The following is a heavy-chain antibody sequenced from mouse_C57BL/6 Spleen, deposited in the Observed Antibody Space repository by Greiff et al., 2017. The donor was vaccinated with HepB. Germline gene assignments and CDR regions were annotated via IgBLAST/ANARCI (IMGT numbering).Heavy chain of an antibody. CDR1: GYAFSSYW. V-gene: IGHV1-80*01. CDR3: ARRYYNAMDY. J-gene: IGHJ4*01. D-gene: IGHD2-14*01. Sequence: LKQSGAELVKPGASVKISCKASGYAFSSYWMNWVKQRPGKGLEWIGQIYPGDGDTNYNRKFKGKATLTADKSSSTAYMQRSSLTSEDSAVYCCARRYYNAMDYWGQGTSVTVSS. CDR2: IYPGDGDT.